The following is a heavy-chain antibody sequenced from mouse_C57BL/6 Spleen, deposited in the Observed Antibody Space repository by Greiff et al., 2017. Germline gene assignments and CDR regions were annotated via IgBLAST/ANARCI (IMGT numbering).Heavy chain of an antibody. V-gene: IGHV1-82*01. J-gene: IGHJ4*01. D-gene: IGHD4-1*02. CDR1: GYAFSSSW. CDR3: ARSTGTSTGDY. CDR2: IYPGDGDT. Sequence: QVQLQQSGPELVKPGASVKISCKASGYAFSSSWMNWVKQRPGKGLEWIGRIYPGDGDTNYNGKFKGKATLTADKSSSTAYMQLSSLTSEDSAVYFCARSTGTSTGDYWGQGTSVTVPS.